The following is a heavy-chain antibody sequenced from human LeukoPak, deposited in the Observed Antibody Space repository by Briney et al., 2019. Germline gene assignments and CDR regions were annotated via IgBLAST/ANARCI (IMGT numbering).Heavy chain of an antibody. CDR1: AFSLNAYN. V-gene: IGHV3-21*01. CDR2: ISYTGTYI. J-gene: IGHJ4*02. CDR3: ARVRGVDYDSSGYSDY. Sequence: PGGSLRLSCAASAFSLNAYNMNWVRQAPGKGLEWVSSISYTGTYIYYADSVKGRFTISRDNAQNSLYLQINSLRAEDTAVYYCARVRGVDYDSSGYSDYWGQGTLVTVSS. D-gene: IGHD3-22*01.